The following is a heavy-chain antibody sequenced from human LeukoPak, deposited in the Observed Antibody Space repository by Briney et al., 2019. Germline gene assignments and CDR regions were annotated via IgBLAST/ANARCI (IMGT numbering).Heavy chain of an antibody. CDR1: GYTLTELS. D-gene: IGHD3-16*01. Sequence: SVKVSCTVSGYTLTELSTHWVRQAPGKGLEWMGGFDPEDGERIYAQKFQDRVTMTEDTSTDTAYMELRSLRSEDTAMYYCATALRLEALDLWGHGTMVTVSS. J-gene: IGHJ3*01. CDR3: ATALRLEALDL. V-gene: IGHV1-24*01. CDR2: FDPEDGER.